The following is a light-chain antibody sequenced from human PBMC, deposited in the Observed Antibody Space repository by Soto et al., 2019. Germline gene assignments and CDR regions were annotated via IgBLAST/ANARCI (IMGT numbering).Light chain of an antibody. CDR3: SSFAGTYPLYI. CDR2: DVN. V-gene: IGLV2-11*01. CDR1: SNDVGAYDH. J-gene: IGLJ1*01. Sequence: QSALTQPLSVSGSPGQSVAISCTGTSNDVGAYDHVSWYQHSPDKARKLLIFDVNKRPSGVPDRFSGSKSGNMASLTISGLQADDETEYFYSSFAGTYPLYIFGSGTKVTVL.